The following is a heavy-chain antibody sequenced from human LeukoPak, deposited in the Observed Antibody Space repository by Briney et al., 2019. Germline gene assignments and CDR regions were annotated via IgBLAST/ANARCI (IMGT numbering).Heavy chain of an antibody. CDR3: AGSSSSIDY. V-gene: IGHV4-30-2*01. CDR1: GGSISSGGYS. Sequence: SQTLSLTCAVSGGSISSGGYSWRWIRQPPGKGLEWIGYIYHSGSTYYNPSLKSRVTISVDRSKNQFSLKLSSVTAADTAVYYCAGSSSSIDYWGQGTLVTVSS. J-gene: IGHJ4*02. D-gene: IGHD6-6*01. CDR2: IYHSGST.